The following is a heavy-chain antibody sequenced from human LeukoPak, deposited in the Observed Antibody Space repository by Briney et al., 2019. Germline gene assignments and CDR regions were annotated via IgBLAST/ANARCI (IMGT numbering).Heavy chain of an antibody. D-gene: IGHD2-8*01. CDR2: ISAYNGNT. CDR3: AGSLGYCTSNVCYLKY. V-gene: IGHV1-18*01. Sequence: ASVKVSCKASGYTFTSYGISWVRQAPGQGLEWMGWISAYNGNTNYAQKLQGRVTMTTDTYTNTAYMELRSLRSDDTAVYYCAGSLGYCTSNVCYLKYWGQGILVTVSS. CDR1: GYTFTSYG. J-gene: IGHJ4*02.